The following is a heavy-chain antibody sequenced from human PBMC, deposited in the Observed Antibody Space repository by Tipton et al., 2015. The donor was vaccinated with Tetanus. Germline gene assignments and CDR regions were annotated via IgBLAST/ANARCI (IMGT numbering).Heavy chain of an antibody. CDR2: IYKTGDT. CDR3: ARDPGIASAGLWFDP. CDR1: GGSVSRSF. J-gene: IGHJ5*02. V-gene: IGHV4-59*02. Sequence: TLSLTCTVSGGSVSRSFWGWIRQAPGKGLEWIGNIYKTGDTNYNPSLKSRVTMSVNTSKNQFSLRLSSVTAADTALYYCARDPGIASAGLWFDPWGQGTLVTVSS. D-gene: IGHD6-13*01.